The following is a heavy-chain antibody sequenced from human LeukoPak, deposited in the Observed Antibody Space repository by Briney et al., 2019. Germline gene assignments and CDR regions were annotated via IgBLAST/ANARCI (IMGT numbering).Heavy chain of an antibody. J-gene: IGHJ6*02. CDR3: ATEGAAAGTLENQDYYYYGMDV. V-gene: IGHV3-30*03. Sequence: PGGSLRLSCAASGFTFSSYGMHWVRQAPGKGLEWVAVISYDGSNKYYADSVKGRFTISRDNSKNTLYLQMNSLRAEDTAVYYCATEGAAAGTLENQDYYYYGMDVWGQGTTVTVSS. CDR2: ISYDGSNK. CDR1: GFTFSSYG. D-gene: IGHD6-13*01.